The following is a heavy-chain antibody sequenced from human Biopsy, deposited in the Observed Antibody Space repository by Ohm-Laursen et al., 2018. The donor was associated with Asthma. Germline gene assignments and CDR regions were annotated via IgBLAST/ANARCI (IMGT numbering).Heavy chain of an antibody. CDR1: GFTFSDHG. V-gene: IGHV3-33*01. Sequence: SLRLSCTASGFTFSDHGMHWVRQAPGKGLEWVAVIWYDGGKKDYADSVKGRFSISRDNSKNTLYLQMNSLRGEDTAVYYCVREGDCSGGSCHSPYYDGMDVWGQGTTVTVSS. D-gene: IGHD2-15*01. CDR2: IWYDGGKK. CDR3: VREGDCSGGSCHSPYYDGMDV. J-gene: IGHJ6*02.